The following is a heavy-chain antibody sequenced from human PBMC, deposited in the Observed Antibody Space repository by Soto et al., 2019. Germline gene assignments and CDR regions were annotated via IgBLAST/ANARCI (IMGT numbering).Heavy chain of an antibody. CDR1: GFTFDDYA. V-gene: IGHV3-9*01. CDR3: AKGGPDGFCSGGRCYVDY. J-gene: IGHJ4*02. CDR2: ISWNSNII. D-gene: IGHD2-15*01. Sequence: EVQLVESGGGLVQPGRSLRLSCAASGFTFDDYAMHWVRRFPGKGLEWVSSISWNSNIIGYADSVKGRFTISRDNAKNSLYLQMNSLRPEDTALYYCAKGGPDGFCSGGRCYVDYWGQGTLVTVSS.